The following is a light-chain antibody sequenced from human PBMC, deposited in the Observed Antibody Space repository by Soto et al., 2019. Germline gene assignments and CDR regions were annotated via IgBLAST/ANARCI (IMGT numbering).Light chain of an antibody. CDR1: QSISNY. CDR3: QPTYSTPYT. V-gene: IGKV1-39*01. CDR2: AAS. Sequence: DIQMTQSPSSLSASVGDRVTITCRASQSISNYLSWYQQKPGKAPNFLIFAASSLQSGVPSRFSGSGSGTDFTLTISSLQLEDFATYYCQPTYSTPYTFGQGTKLEIK. J-gene: IGKJ2*01.